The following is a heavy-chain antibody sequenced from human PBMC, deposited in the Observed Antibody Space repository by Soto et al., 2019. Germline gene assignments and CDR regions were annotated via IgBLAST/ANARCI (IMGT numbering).Heavy chain of an antibody. Sequence: GGSLRLSCAASGFTFSSYSMNWVRQAPGKGLEWVSSISSSSSYIYYADSVKGRFTISRDNAKNSLYLQMNSLRAEDTAVYYCARHKWIQTLGKYYYYGMDVWGQGTTVTVSS. CDR2: ISSSSSYI. V-gene: IGHV3-21*01. CDR1: GFTFSSYS. CDR3: ARHKWIQTLGKYYYYGMDV. J-gene: IGHJ6*02. D-gene: IGHD5-18*01.